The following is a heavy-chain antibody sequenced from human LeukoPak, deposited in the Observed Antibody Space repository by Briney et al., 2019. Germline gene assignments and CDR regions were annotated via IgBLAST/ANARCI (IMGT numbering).Heavy chain of an antibody. CDR3: ARDRRDGYNSRSVYYFDY. D-gene: IGHD5-24*01. CDR2: ISSSGSTI. CDR1: GFSFTTCA. V-gene: IGHV3-48*03. J-gene: IGHJ4*02. Sequence: GGSLRLSCAASGFSFTTCAMNWVRQAPGKGLEWVSYISSSGSTIYYADSVKGRFTISRDNAKNSLYLQMNSLRAEDTAVYYCARDRRDGYNSRSVYYFDYWGQGTLVTVSS.